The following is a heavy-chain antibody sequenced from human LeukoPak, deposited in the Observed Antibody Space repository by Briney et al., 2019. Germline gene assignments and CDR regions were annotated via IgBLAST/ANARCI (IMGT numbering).Heavy chain of an antibody. CDR1: GGSFSGYY. V-gene: IGHV4-34*01. CDR3: ARRYYYYYYMDV. Sequence: SETLSLTCAVYGGSFSGYYWSWIRQPPGKGLEWIGSIYYSGSTYYNPSLKSRVTISVDTSKNQFSLKLSSVTAADTAVYYCARRYYYYYYMDVWGKGTTVTVSS. J-gene: IGHJ6*03. CDR2: IYYSGST.